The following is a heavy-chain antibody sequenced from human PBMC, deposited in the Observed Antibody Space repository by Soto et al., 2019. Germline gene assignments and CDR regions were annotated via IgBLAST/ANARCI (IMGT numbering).Heavy chain of an antibody. J-gene: IGHJ3*02. V-gene: IGHV3-21*01. D-gene: IGHD2-15*01. Sequence: GGSLRLSCAASGFTFSSYSMNWVRQAPGKGLEWVSSISSSSSYIYYADSVKGRLTISRDNAKNSLYLQMNSLRAEDTAVYYCLPHPLQWWGVHDAFDIWGQGTMVTVSS. CDR3: LPHPLQWWGVHDAFDI. CDR2: ISSSSSYI. CDR1: GFTFSSYS.